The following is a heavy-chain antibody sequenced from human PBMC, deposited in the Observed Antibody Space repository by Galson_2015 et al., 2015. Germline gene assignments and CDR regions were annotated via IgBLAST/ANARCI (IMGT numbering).Heavy chain of an antibody. CDR2: INYSGST. J-gene: IGHJ6*03. V-gene: IGHV4-34*01. D-gene: IGHD1-14*01. CDR1: GGSFSGYY. CDR3: ARLLPDPDSYYYYYYMDV. Sequence: ETLSLTCAVYGGSFSGYYWSWIRQPPGKGLEWIGEINYSGSTNHNPSLKSRITISVDTSKNQFSLKLRSVTAADTAVYYCARLLPDPDSYYYYYYMDVWDKGTTVTVSS.